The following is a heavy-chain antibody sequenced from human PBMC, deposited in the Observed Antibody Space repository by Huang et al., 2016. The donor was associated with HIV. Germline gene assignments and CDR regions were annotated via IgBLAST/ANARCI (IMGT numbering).Heavy chain of an antibody. D-gene: IGHD1-26*01. V-gene: IGHV3-30*18. CDR2: RSYDGSNK. CDR3: AKDGADEEWDIDY. J-gene: IGHJ4*02. CDR1: GVSFSTYG. Sequence: VQLVESGGGVVQPGRSLRLACAASGVSFSTYGLHWVRQAPGKGLEWVAVRSYDGSNKYYAHSVKGRFTISRDTSENKVYLQMNSLRHEDTAVYYCAKDGADEEWDIDYWGQGTLVTVSS.